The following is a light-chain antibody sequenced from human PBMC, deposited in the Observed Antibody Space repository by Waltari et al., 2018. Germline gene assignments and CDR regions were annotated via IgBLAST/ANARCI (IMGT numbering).Light chain of an antibody. Sequence: QSALTQPPSVSGSPGQSVTISCSGTGSDIGSYNRVSWYQQSPGTAPRLMVYEVNSRPSGVPDRFSGSKSGNTASLTISGLQAEDEADYYCCSYANAKWVFGGGTRLTVL. CDR2: EVN. V-gene: IGLV2-18*02. CDR1: GSDIGSYNR. J-gene: IGLJ3*02. CDR3: CSYANAKWV.